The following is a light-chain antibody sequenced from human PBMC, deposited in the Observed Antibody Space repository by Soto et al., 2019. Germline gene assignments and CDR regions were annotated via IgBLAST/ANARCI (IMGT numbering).Light chain of an antibody. CDR3: QQNGSSPPLT. Sequence: IGLTQSPGTLSLSPGERATLSCRASQSVSCGYLAWYQQKHGQAPRLLIYVASSRATDIPDRFSGSGSGTDFTLTISRPERDEFAVYYCQQNGSSPPLTFGGGTKVAIK. V-gene: IGKV3-20*01. CDR1: QSVSCGY. CDR2: VAS. J-gene: IGKJ4*01.